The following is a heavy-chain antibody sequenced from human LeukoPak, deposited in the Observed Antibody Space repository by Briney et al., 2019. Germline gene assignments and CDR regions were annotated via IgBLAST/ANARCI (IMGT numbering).Heavy chain of an antibody. V-gene: IGHV1-46*01. D-gene: IGHD3-10*01. CDR2: INPSGGST. CDR3: ARDRFVVRGVEEPLDY. J-gene: IGHJ4*02. CDR1: GYTFTSYY. Sequence: ASVKVSSKASGYTFTSYYMHWVRQAPGQGLEWMGIINPSGGSTSYAQKFQGRVTMTRDTSTSTVYMELSSLRSEDTAVYYCARDRFVVRGVEEPLDYWGQGTLVTVSS.